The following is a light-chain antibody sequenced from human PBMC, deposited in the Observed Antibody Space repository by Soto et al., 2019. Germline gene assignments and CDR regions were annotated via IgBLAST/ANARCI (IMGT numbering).Light chain of an antibody. CDR1: QTINNNY. CDR2: GAS. J-gene: IGKJ5*01. V-gene: IGKV3-20*01. CDR3: QQYGSPIT. Sequence: EILLTQSPGTLSLSPGETATLSCRASQTINNNYLGWYQKQPGQPPRLVIYGASNRATGIPDRFSAGGSGTYSPTTISLLAPEDFAVYCHQQYGSPITFGQGTRLDIK.